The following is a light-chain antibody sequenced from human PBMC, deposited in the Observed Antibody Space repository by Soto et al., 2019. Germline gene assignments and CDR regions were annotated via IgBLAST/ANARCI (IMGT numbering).Light chain of an antibody. J-gene: IGKJ4*01. CDR2: KAS. Sequence: DIQMTQSPSTLSASVGDRVTIPCRASHSISDWLAWYQQKPGKAPKLLIYKASTLEIGVPSRFSGSASGTEFTLTISSLHPDDSATYYCQQHSDYPLTFGGGTKVDIK. CDR1: HSISDW. V-gene: IGKV1-5*03. CDR3: QQHSDYPLT.